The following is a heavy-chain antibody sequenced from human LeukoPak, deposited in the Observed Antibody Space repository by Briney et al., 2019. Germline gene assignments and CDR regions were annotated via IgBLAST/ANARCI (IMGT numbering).Heavy chain of an antibody. J-gene: IGHJ4*02. D-gene: IGHD1-26*01. Sequence: GASERLSCAASGFSFIIYAMHSPRHPPGKGLECVSAISSNWGSTQHAHSVTGRFTISRDNSKNTLYPQMGSLRAGDMAVYYCARDIMGATHTDYWGRGTLSTASS. CDR1: GFSFIIYA. CDR2: ISSNWGST. CDR3: ARDIMGATHTDY. V-gene: IGHV3-64*01.